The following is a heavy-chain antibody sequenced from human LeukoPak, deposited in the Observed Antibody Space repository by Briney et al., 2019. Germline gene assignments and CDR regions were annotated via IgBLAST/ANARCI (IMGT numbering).Heavy chain of an antibody. CDR1: GGSISSYY. J-gene: IGHJ4*02. Sequence: RSSETLSLTCTVSGGSISSYYWSWIRQPPGKGLEWIGYIYYSGSTNYNPSLKSRVTISVDTSKNQFSLKLSSVTAADTAVYYCARDTYGSGSYQRYWGQGTLVTVSS. CDR2: IYYSGST. V-gene: IGHV4-59*08. D-gene: IGHD3-10*01. CDR3: ARDTYGSGSYQRY.